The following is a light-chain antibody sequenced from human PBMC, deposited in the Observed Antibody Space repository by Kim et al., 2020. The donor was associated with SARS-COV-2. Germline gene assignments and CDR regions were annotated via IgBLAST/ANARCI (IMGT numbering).Light chain of an antibody. V-gene: IGKV1-9*01. J-gene: IGKJ5*01. CDR3: QQLSSYPIT. Sequence: DIQLTQSPSSLSAYVGDTVTITCRASQGINNYLAWYQQKPGRAPHLLIYGAYTLESGVPSRFSGSGSGTDFTLTISSLQPEDFATYYCQQLSSYPITFGLGTRLEIK. CDR2: GAY. CDR1: QGINNY.